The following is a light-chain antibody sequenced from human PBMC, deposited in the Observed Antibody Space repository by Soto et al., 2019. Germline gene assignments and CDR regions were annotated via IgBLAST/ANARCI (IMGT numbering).Light chain of an antibody. V-gene: IGKV4-1*01. CDR1: QSVFYNFNSKNY. CDR3: QQYHISPPT. CDR2: WAS. Sequence: DIVMTQSPDSLAVSLGERATINCKSSQSVFYNFNSKNYLAWYQQKPGQPPKLLVHWASIRESGVPERFSGSGSATDFTLTISSLQADDVADYYCQQYHISPPTFGGGTKVEIK. J-gene: IGKJ4*01.